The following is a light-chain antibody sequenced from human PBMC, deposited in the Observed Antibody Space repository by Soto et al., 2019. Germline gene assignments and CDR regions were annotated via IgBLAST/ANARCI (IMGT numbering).Light chain of an antibody. CDR1: SSNIGAGYD. CDR3: QSSDSSLSGSRV. Sequence: QSVLTQPPSVSGAPGQRVTISCTGSSSNIGAGYDVHWYQQLPGTAPKLLIYDNTARPSGVPDRFSGSKSGTSASLAITGLQAEDEADYYCQSSDSSLSGSRVFGGGTKLTVL. CDR2: DNT. V-gene: IGLV1-40*01. J-gene: IGLJ2*01.